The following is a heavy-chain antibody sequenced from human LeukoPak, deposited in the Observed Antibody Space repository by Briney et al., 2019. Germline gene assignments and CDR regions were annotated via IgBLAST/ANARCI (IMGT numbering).Heavy chain of an antibody. Sequence: PVKVSCKASGGTFSSYAISWVRQAPGQGLEWMGRIIPIFGTANYAQKFQGRVTITTDESTSTAYMELSSLRSEDTAVYYCARESITMIVVAKPGGYYFDYWGQGTLVTVSS. CDR2: IIPIFGTA. CDR1: GGTFSSYA. V-gene: IGHV1-69*05. CDR3: ARESITMIVVAKPGGYYFDY. D-gene: IGHD3-22*01. J-gene: IGHJ4*02.